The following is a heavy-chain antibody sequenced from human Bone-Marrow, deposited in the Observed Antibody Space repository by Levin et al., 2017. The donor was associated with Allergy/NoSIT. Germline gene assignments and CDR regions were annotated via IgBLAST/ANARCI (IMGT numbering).Heavy chain of an antibody. D-gene: IGHD3-10*01. CDR1: GFSFNTSGVG. Sequence: SGPTLVKPTQTLTLTCTFSGFSFNTSGVGVGWIRQPPGKALERLALIYWDDDKRYSPSLKSRLTITKDTSKNQVVLTLTNIYPVDTATYFCAHFRGRDVGYHPRFDYWGQGTLVTVSS. J-gene: IGHJ4*02. CDR3: AHFRGRDVGYHPRFDY. V-gene: IGHV2-5*02. CDR2: IYWDDDK.